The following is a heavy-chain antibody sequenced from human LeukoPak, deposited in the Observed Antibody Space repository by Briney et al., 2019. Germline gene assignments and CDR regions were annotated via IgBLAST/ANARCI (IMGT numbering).Heavy chain of an antibody. V-gene: IGHV3-33*01. CDR3: ARLSTGAFDI. D-gene: IGHD2-2*01. CDR1: GFTFSSYG. CDR2: IWYDGSNK. J-gene: IGHJ3*02. Sequence: GGSLRLSCAASGFTFSSYGMHWVRQAPGKGLGWVAVIWYDGSNKYYADSVKGRFTISRDNSKNTLYLQMNSLRAEDTAVYYCARLSTGAFDIWGQGTMVTVSS.